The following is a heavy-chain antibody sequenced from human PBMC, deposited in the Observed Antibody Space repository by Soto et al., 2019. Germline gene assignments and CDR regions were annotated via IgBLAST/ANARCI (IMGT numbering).Heavy chain of an antibody. J-gene: IGHJ4*02. CDR3: AKDGYCSGGSGVSVPVFDY. Sequence: QVQLVESGGGVVQPGRSLRLSCAASGFTFSSYGMHWVRQAPGKGLEWVAVIWYDGSNKYYADSVNGRFTSPRDNSKNTPDLQMNRLGAYVTAVDYCAKDGYCSGGSGVSVPVFDYWGQGTLVTVSS. CDR2: IWYDGSNK. D-gene: IGHD2-15*01. V-gene: IGHV3-33*06. CDR1: GFTFSSYG.